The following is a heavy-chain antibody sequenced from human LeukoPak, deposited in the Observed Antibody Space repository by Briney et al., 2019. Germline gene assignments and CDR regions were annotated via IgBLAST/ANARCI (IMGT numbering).Heavy chain of an antibody. CDR3: ARSKVRGVITYYFDY. CDR2: IYTSGST. CDR1: GGSISSGSDY. V-gene: IGHV4-61*02. J-gene: IGHJ4*02. Sequence: SQTLSLTCTVSGGSISSGSDYWSWIRQPAGKGLEWIWRIYTSGSTNYNPSLKSRVTISVDTSKNQFSLKLSSVTAADTAVYYCARSKVRGVITYYFDYWGQGTLVTVSS. D-gene: IGHD3-10*01.